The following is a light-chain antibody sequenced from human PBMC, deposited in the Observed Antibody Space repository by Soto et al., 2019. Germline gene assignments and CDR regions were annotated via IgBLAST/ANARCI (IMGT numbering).Light chain of an antibody. CDR3: QTWGTGIWV. V-gene: IGLV4-69*01. CDR2: LNSDGSH. CDR1: SGHSSYA. Sequence: QSVLTQSPSASASLGASVKLTCTLSSGHSSYAIAWHQQQPEKGPRYLMKLNSDGSHSKGDGSPDRFSCSSSGAERYLTISTPQSEDEADYYCQTWGTGIWVFGGGTKVTVL. J-gene: IGLJ3*02.